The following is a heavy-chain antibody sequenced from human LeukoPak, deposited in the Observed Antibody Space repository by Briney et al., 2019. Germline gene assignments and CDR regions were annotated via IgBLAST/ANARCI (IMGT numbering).Heavy chain of an antibody. D-gene: IGHD1-26*01. CDR1: GGTFSSYA. CDR2: IIPTFGTA. J-gene: IGHJ4*02. CDR3: ARGGSYYSIYFDY. V-gene: IGHV1-69*05. Sequence: ASVKVSCKASGGTFSSYAISWVRQAPGQGLEWMGGIIPTFGTANYAQKFQGRVTITTDESTSTAYMELSSLRSEDTAVYYCARGGSYYSIYFDYWGQGTLVTVSS.